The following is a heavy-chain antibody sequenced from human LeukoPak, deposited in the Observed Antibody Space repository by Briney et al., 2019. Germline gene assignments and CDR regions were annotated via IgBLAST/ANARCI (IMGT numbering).Heavy chain of an antibody. Sequence: ASVKVSCKASGYTFTGYYMHWVRQAPGQGLEWMGWINPNSGGTNYAQKFQGWVTMTRDTSISTAYMELSRLRSDDTAVYYCARKLSSGWRGVVYYWGQGTLVTGSS. D-gene: IGHD6-19*01. J-gene: IGHJ4*02. CDR3: ARKLSSGWRGVVYY. CDR1: GYTFTGYY. CDR2: INPNSGGT. V-gene: IGHV1-2*04.